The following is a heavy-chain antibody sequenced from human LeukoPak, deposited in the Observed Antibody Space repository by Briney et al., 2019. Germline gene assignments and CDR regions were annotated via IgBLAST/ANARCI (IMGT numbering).Heavy chain of an antibody. Sequence: GGSLRLSCAASGSTFSSYSMNWVRQAPGKGLEWISSISSSSSYIYYADSVKGRFTISRDNAKNSLYLQMNSLRAEDTAVYYCAGDLYGSWSYFPSLYYYYGMDVWGQGTTVTVSS. V-gene: IGHV3-21*01. CDR1: GSTFSSYS. CDR2: ISSSSSYI. CDR3: AGDLYGSWSYFPSLYYYYGMDV. J-gene: IGHJ6*02. D-gene: IGHD3-10*01.